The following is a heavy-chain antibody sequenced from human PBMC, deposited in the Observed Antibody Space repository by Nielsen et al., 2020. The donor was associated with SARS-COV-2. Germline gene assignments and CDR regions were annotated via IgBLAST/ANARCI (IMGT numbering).Heavy chain of an antibody. J-gene: IGHJ5*02. CDR3: ARDRYYYDSSGYQRYNWFDP. V-gene: IGHV3-30-3*01. Sequence: GESLKISCAASGFTFSSYAMHWVRQAPGKGLEWVAVISYDGSNKYYADSVKGRFTISRDNSKNTLYLQMNSLRAEDTAVYYCARDRYYYDSSGYQRYNWFDPWGQGTLVTVSS. CDR2: ISYDGSNK. D-gene: IGHD3-22*01. CDR1: GFTFSSYA.